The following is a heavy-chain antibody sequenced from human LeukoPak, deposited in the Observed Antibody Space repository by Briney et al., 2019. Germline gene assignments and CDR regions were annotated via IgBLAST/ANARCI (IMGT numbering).Heavy chain of an antibody. Sequence: GGSLRLSCAASGFTFSSYEMNWVRQAPGKGLEWVSYISSSGSTIYYADSAKGRFTISRDNAKNSLYLQMNSLRAEDTAVYYCARDSRFTMVRGGDGMDVWGQGTTVTVSS. V-gene: IGHV3-48*03. CDR1: GFTFSSYE. J-gene: IGHJ6*02. CDR3: ARDSRFTMVRGGDGMDV. CDR2: ISSSGSTI. D-gene: IGHD3-10*01.